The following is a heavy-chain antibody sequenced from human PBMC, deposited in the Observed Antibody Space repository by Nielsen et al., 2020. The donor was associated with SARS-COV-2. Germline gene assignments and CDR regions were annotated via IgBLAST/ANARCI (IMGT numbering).Heavy chain of an antibody. CDR2: ISYDGSNK. D-gene: IGHD3-22*01. CDR1: GFTFSSYA. V-gene: IGHV3-30-3*01. Sequence: GGSLRLSCAASGFTFSSYAMHWVRQAPGKGLERVAVISYDGSNKYYADSVKGRFTISRDNSKNTLYLQMNSLRAEDTAVYYCARDMGYYDSSGLYDYWGQGTLVTVSS. J-gene: IGHJ4*02. CDR3: ARDMGYYDSSGLYDY.